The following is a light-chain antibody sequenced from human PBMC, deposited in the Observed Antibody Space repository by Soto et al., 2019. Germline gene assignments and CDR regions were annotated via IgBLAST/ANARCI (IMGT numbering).Light chain of an antibody. CDR2: KAS. CDR1: QSISSW. V-gene: IGKV1-5*03. CDR3: QQYNSYPYT. J-gene: IGKJ2*01. Sequence: DIQRTQSPSTLSASVGDRVTITCRASQSISSWLAWYQQKPGKAPKLLIYKASSLESGVPSRFSGSGSGTEFTLTISSLQPDDFGTYYCQQYNSYPYTFGQGTKLEIK.